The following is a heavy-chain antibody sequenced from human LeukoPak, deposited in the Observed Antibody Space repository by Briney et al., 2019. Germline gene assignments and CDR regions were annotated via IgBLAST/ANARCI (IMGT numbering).Heavy chain of an antibody. CDR2: IGTAGDT. CDR1: GFTFSSYA. CDR3: VRQQTPHGNFDY. V-gene: IGHV3-13*01. D-gene: IGHD1-26*01. Sequence: GGSLRLSCATSGFTFSSYAMHWVRQATGKGLEWVSAIGTAGDTYYPGSVKGRFTISRDNAKNSLYLQMNTLRAEDTAMYYCVRQQTPHGNFDYWGQGTLVTVSS. J-gene: IGHJ4*02.